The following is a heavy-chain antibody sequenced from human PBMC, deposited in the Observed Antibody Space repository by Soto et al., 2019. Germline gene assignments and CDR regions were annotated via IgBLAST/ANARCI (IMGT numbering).Heavy chain of an antibody. D-gene: IGHD3-3*01. V-gene: IGHV4-31*03. J-gene: IGHJ5*02. CDR1: GGSISSGDYY. CDR2: IYYSGST. CDR3: ARWWSGSRQGFDP. Sequence: QVQLQESGPGLVKPSQTLSLTCTVSGGSISSGDYYWSWIRQHPGKGLEWIGYIYYSGSTYYNPSHKSRVTISVDTTKTQFSLKLSSVTAADTAVYYCARWWSGSRQGFDPWGQGTLVTVSS.